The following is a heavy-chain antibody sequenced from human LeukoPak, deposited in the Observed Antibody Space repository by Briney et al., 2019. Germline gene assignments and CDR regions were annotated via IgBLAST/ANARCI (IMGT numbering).Heavy chain of an antibody. Sequence: GSLRLSCAASGFTFSTYWMSWVRQAPGKGLEWVANIKQDGSEKYYVDSVKGRFTISRDNAKNSLYLQMNSLRAEDTAIYYCARVSSGWFPLFHYWGQGTLVTVSS. CDR2: IKQDGSEK. CDR1: GFTFSTYW. V-gene: IGHV3-7*03. J-gene: IGHJ4*02. CDR3: ARVSSGWFPLFHY. D-gene: IGHD6-19*01.